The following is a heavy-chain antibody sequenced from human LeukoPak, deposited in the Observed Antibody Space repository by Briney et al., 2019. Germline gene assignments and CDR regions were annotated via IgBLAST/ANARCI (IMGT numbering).Heavy chain of an antibody. CDR2: INHSGST. V-gene: IGHV4-34*01. J-gene: IGHJ4*02. CDR3: ARGRRGYSYGQLFDY. Sequence: SETLSLTCAVYGGSFRGYYWSWIRQPPGKGLEWSGEINHSGSTNYNPSLKSRVTISVDTSKNQFSLKLSSVTAADTAVYYCARGRRGYSYGQLFDYWGQGTLVTVSS. CDR1: GGSFRGYY. D-gene: IGHD5-18*01.